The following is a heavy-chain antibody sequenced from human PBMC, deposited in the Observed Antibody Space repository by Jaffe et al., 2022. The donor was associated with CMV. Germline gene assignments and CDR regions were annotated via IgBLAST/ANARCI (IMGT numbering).Heavy chain of an antibody. Sequence: QVQLVQSGAEVKKPGSSVKVSCKASGGTFSSYAISWVRQAPGQGLEWMGRIIPILGIANYAQKFQGRVTITADKSTSTAYMELSSLRSEDTAVYYCARDMFSSGWPFYFDYWGQGTLVTVSS. D-gene: IGHD6-19*01. CDR2: IIPILGIA. CDR3: ARDMFSSGWPFYFDY. CDR1: GGTFSSYA. V-gene: IGHV1-69*09. J-gene: IGHJ4*02.